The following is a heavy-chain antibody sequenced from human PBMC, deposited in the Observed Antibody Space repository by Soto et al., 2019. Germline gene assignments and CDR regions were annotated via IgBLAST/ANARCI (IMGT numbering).Heavy chain of an antibody. V-gene: IGHV3-73*01. CDR1: GFTLSGSA. CDR2: IGSKANSYDT. CDR3: ARPSDCTSTSCQDY. Sequence: PGGSLRLSCAVSGFTLSGSALHWVRQASGKGLEWVGRIGSKANSYDTVYAASVRGRFTLSRDDSKNTAYLQMSSLKTEDTAVYYCARPSDCTSTSCQDYWGQGTLVTVSS. D-gene: IGHD2-2*01. J-gene: IGHJ4*02.